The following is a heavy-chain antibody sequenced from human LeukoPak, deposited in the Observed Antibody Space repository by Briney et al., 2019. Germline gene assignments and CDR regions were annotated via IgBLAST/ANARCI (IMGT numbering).Heavy chain of an antibody. J-gene: IGHJ6*03. CDR3: AKGPERATVGITNYYYHYMDV. CDR2: IGNDGRNK. CDR1: GFTFSNFG. D-gene: IGHD1-26*01. V-gene: IGHV3-30*02. Sequence: GGSLKLSCAGSGFTFSNFGMHWVRQAPGKGLEWVTFIGNDGRNKKYGDSVKGRFTISRDNSKNTLSLQLSSLRGEDTAVYFCAKGPERATVGITNYYYHYMDVWGKGTTVTISS.